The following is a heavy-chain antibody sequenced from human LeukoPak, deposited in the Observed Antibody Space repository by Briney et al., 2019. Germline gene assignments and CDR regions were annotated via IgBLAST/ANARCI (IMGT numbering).Heavy chain of an antibody. CDR1: GFTFSSYE. V-gene: IGHV3-48*03. Sequence: GGSLRLSCAASGFTFSSYEMNWVRQAPGKGLEWVSYISSSGSTIYYADSVKGRFTISRDNAKNSLYLQMNSLRAEDTAVYYCARDMVFGVVIRFRTFDPWGQGTLVTVSS. CDR3: ARDMVFGVVIRFRTFDP. J-gene: IGHJ5*02. D-gene: IGHD3-3*01. CDR2: ISSSGSTI.